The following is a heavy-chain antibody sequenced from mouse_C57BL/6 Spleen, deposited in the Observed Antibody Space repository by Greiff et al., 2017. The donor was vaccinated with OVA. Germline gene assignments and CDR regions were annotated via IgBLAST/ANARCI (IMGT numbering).Heavy chain of an antibody. CDR2: IYPSDSDT. Sequence: QVQLPQPGAELVRPGSSVTLSCKASGYTFTSYWMDWVQQTPGQGLEWIGNIYPSDSDTHYTQKFKDQATLTVDKSYSPAYMQHSRLTSEYSAVYYGARERSTTVVADDAMDYWGQGTSVTVSS. CDR3: ARERSTTVVADDAMDY. D-gene: IGHD1-1*01. CDR1: GYTFTSYW. J-gene: IGHJ4*01. V-gene: IGHV1-61*01.